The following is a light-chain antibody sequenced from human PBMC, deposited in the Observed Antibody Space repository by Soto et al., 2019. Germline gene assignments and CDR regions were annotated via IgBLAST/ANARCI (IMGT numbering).Light chain of an antibody. CDR2: EGS. Sequence: QSVLTQPASVSGSPGQSITISCTGTSSDVGSYNLVSWYQQHPGKVPQLMIYEGSKRPSGVSNRFSGSKSGNTASLTISGLQAEDEADYYCCSYARGSTYVFGTGNKLTVL. J-gene: IGLJ1*01. CDR3: CSYARGSTYV. V-gene: IGLV2-23*01. CDR1: SSDVGSYNL.